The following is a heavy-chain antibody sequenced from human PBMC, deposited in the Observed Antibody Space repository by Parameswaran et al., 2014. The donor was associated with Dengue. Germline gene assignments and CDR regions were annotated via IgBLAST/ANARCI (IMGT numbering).Heavy chain of an antibody. CDR3: ARDLYDGSGDHDY. D-gene: IGHD3-22*01. J-gene: IGHJ4*02. CDR2: ISSSSSYI. V-gene: IGHV3-21*01. Sequence: VRQAPGKGLEWVSSISSSSSYIYYADSVKGRFTISRDNAKNSLYLQMNSLRAEDTAVYYCARDLYDGSGDHDYWGQGTLVTVSS.